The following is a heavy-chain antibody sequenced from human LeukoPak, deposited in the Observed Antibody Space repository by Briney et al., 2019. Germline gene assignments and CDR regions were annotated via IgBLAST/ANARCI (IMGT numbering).Heavy chain of an antibody. Sequence: PSETLSLTCSVSGGSISSSSYCWGWIRQPPGKGLEWIGSIYYSGSTYYNPSLKSRVTISVDTSKNQFSLRLSSVTAADTAVYYCARQAYYYGSGSYTYFDYWGQGTLVTVSS. J-gene: IGHJ4*02. CDR1: GGSISSSSYC. CDR2: IYYSGST. D-gene: IGHD3-10*01. CDR3: ARQAYYYGSGSYTYFDY. V-gene: IGHV4-39*01.